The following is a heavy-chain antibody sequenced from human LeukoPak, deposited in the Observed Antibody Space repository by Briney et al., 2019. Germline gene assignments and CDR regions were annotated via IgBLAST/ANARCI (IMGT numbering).Heavy chain of an antibody. Sequence: SETLSLTCAVYGGSFSGYYWSWIRQPPGKGLEWIGEINHSGSTNYNPSLKSRVTISVDTSKNQFSLKLSSVTAADTAVYYCASGVDTAMVTRGWFDPWGQGTLVTVSS. J-gene: IGHJ5*02. CDR1: GGSFSGYY. CDR3: ASGVDTAMVTRGWFDP. CDR2: INHSGST. D-gene: IGHD5-18*01. V-gene: IGHV4-34*01.